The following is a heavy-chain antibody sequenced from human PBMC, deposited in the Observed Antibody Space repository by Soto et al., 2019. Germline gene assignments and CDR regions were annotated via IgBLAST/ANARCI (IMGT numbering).Heavy chain of an antibody. CDR1: GFSFRSYN. CDR2: TSSGSSYR. V-gene: IGHV3-21*01. CDR3: VRGEVPAD. Sequence: PVEFRRLAYGASGFSFRSYNMNWVSQAPGKGLEWVSSTSSGSSYRYYADSVKGRFTISRDNAKKSLFLQMNSLRGEDTAVYYCVRGEVPADWGQGTLVTVSS. J-gene: IGHJ4*02.